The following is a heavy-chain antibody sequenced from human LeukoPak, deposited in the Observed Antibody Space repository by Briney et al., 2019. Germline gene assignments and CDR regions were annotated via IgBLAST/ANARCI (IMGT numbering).Heavy chain of an antibody. CDR2: VDPEDGET. J-gene: IGHJ4*02. D-gene: IGHD6-6*01. CDR3: AKSYSSSAPNY. V-gene: IGHV1-24*01. Sequence: ASVKVSCKVSGYTLTELSMHWVQQAPGKGLEWMGRVDPEDGETIYAEKFQGRVTITADTSTDTAYMELSSLRSEDTAVYYCAKSYSSSAPNYWGQGTLVTVSS. CDR1: GYTLTELS.